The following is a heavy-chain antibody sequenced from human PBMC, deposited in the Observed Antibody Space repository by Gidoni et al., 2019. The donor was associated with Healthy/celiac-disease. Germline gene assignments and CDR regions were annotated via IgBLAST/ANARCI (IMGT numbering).Heavy chain of an antibody. J-gene: IGHJ5*02. CDR1: GSYISSSSYY. CDR2: IYYSGST. D-gene: IGHD4-17*01. V-gene: IGHV4-39*07. Sequence: QLQLQESGTGLVKHSEPLSITCTVSGSYISSSSYYWGWIRRPPGKGLEWIGSIYYSGSTYYNPSLKIRVTISVDTSKNQFSLKLSSVTAADTAVYYCASLFTVTSNWFDPWGQGTLVTVSS. CDR3: ASLFTVTSNWFDP.